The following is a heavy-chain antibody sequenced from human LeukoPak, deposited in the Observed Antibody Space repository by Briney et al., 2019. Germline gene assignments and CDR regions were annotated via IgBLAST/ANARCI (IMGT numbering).Heavy chain of an antibody. CDR2: IYYSGST. Sequence: PSETLSLTCAVSGYSISTSNWWGWIRQPPGKGLEWIGYIYYSGSTYYNPSLKSRVTMSVDTSKNQFSLKLSSVTAVDTAVYYCARSDHESSGFDSWGQGTLVTVSS. CDR3: ARSDHESSGFDS. V-gene: IGHV4-28*01. D-gene: IGHD3-22*01. CDR1: GYSISTSNW. J-gene: IGHJ4*02.